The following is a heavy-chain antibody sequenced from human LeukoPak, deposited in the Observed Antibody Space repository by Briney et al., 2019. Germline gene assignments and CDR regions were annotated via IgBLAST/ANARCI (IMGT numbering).Heavy chain of an antibody. V-gene: IGHV3-30*01. CDR1: ALTFSSYA. CDR3: ARDYYYYDSSGMLDY. D-gene: IGHD3-22*01. J-gene: IGHJ4*01. CDR2: ISYDGSNK. Sequence: PGGSLTLSCVASALTFSSYAMHWGRQARGKGLEGVAVISYDGSNKYDVDSVKDRFTISRDISLNTLYLQMNSLRAEYTAVYYCARDYYYYDSSGMLDYWGQGTLVTVSS.